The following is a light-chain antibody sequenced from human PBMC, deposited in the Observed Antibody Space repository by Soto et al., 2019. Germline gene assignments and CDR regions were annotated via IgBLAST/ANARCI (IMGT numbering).Light chain of an antibody. CDR1: SSDVGSYNL. CDR2: EGS. V-gene: IGLV2-23*01. CDR3: CSYAGSSTYVV. J-gene: IGLJ2*01. Sequence: QSALTQPASVSGSPGQSITISCTGTSSDVGSYNLVSWYQQHPGKAPKLMIYEGSKRPSGVSNRFSGSKSGNTASLTISELQAEDEADYYCCSYAGSSTYVVFGGGTKVTVL.